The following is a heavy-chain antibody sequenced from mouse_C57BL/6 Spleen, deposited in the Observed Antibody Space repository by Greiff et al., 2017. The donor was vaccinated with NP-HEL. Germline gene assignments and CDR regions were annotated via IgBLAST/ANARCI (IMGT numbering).Heavy chain of an antibody. J-gene: IGHJ1*03. CDR2: ILPGSGST. D-gene: IGHD1-1*01. CDR3: ARVLLRYRDWYFDV. Sequence: QVQLQQSGAELMKPGASVKLSCKATGYTFTGYWIEWVKQRPGHGLEWIGEILPGSGSTNYNEKFKGKATFTADKSSNTAYMQLSSLTTEESAIYDCARVLLRYRDWYFDVWGTGTTVTVSS. V-gene: IGHV1-9*01. CDR1: GYTFTGYW.